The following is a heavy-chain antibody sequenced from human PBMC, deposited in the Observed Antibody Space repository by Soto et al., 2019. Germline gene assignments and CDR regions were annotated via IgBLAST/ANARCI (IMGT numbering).Heavy chain of an antibody. Sequence: ASVKVSCKASGYTFTIYGISWVRQAPGQGLEWMGWISTYNGNTNYAQKLQGRVTMTTDTSTSTAYMELRSLRSDDTAVYYCARVDSSGWYVGYYYYGMDVWGQGTTVTVSS. CDR2: ISTYNGNT. CDR3: ARVDSSGWYVGYYYYGMDV. D-gene: IGHD6-19*01. J-gene: IGHJ6*02. CDR1: GYTFTIYG. V-gene: IGHV1-18*01.